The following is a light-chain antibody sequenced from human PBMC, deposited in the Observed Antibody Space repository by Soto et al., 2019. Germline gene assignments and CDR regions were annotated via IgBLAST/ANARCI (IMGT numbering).Light chain of an antibody. V-gene: IGLV2-8*01. CDR2: EVS. CDR1: SSDVGGYNY. CDR3: SSLRV. J-gene: IGLJ2*01. Sequence: QSALTQPPSASGSPGQSVTISCTGTSSDVGGYNYVSWYQQHPGKAPKLMIYEVSKRPSGVPDRFSGSKSGNTASLTVSGLQAEDEADYYCSSLRVFGGGTKLTGL.